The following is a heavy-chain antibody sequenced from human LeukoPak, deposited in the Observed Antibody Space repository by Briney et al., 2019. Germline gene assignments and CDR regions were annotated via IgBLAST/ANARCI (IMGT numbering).Heavy chain of an antibody. D-gene: IGHD3-9*01. CDR3: AREAYYDILTGYRLWRTDAFDI. CDR2: IYYNGVT. J-gene: IGHJ3*02. V-gene: IGHV4-39*02. CDR1: GDSITSRAYY. Sequence: PSETLSLTCTVSGDSITSRAYYWGWIRQPPGKGLEWIGTIYYNGVTYYNPSLKSRVTVSVDTSKTQFSPKLSSVTAADTAVYYCAREAYYDILTGYRLWRTDAFDIWGQGTMVTVSS.